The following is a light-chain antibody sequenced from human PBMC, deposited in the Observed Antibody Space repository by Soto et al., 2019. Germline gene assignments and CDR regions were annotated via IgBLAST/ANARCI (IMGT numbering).Light chain of an antibody. J-gene: IGLJ3*02. CDR1: SSNIGAGYD. CDR3: QSYDSSLSGWV. V-gene: IGLV1-40*01. CDR2: GNS. Sequence: QSVLTQPPSVSGAPGQRVTISCTESSSNIGAGYDVPWYQQLPGTAPKLLIYGNSNRPSGVPDRFSGSKSGTSASLAITGLQAEDEADYYCQSYDSSLSGWVFGGGTKRTVL.